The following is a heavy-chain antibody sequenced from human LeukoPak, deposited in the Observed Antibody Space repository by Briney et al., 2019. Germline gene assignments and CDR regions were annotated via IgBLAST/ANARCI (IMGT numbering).Heavy chain of an antibody. D-gene: IGHD3-10*02. J-gene: IGHJ3*01. CDR3: AREPRINMSPDAFDF. CDR1: GYTFTDYY. V-gene: IGHV1-2*02. CDR2: IKSNSGGI. Sequence: ASVKVSCKTSGYTFTDYYLHWVRQAPGQGLEWMGWIKSNSGGIPYSQKFQDRVSITRDTSINTVYMELSSLTSGDTAIYYCAREPRINMSPDAFDFWGQGTLVTVFS.